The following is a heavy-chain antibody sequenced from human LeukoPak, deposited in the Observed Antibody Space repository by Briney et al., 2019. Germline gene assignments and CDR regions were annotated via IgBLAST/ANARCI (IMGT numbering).Heavy chain of an antibody. V-gene: IGHV3-33*01. CDR3: AGSWNIHFDY. Sequence: PGRSLRLSCAASGFMFNVYGMHWVRQAPGKGLEWVAVIRYDGSDINYADSVKGRFTISRDNSKNTLYLEMNRLRVEDTAVYFWAGSWNIHFDYWGQGTLVTVSS. CDR1: GFMFNVYG. D-gene: IGHD1/OR15-1a*01. CDR2: IRYDGSDI. J-gene: IGHJ4*02.